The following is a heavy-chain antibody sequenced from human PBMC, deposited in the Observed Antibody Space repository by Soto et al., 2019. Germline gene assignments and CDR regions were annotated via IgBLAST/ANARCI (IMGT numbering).Heavy chain of an antibody. CDR1: GGSISDISYC. CDR3: ARHKSGSDWLDP. CDR2: MFYSGAT. D-gene: IGHD2-15*01. J-gene: IGHJ5*02. Sequence: SDTLSLTCTVSGGSISDISYCWGWIRQPPGKGLQWIGCMFYSGATYYNPSLKNRVTLSVDTSNNEFSLKLVSVTAPDTAVYYCARHKSGSDWLDPWGQGXLVTVSS. V-gene: IGHV4-39*01.